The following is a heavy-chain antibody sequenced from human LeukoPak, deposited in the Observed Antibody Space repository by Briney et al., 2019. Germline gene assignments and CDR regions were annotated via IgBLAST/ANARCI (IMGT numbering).Heavy chain of an antibody. CDR1: GASIISSDYY. Sequence: SETLPLTCTVSGASIISSDYYWGWIRQPPGQGLEWIGNVYHSGTTYYNPSLKSRVTISVDTANNQFSLILNSVTAADTAVYYCATVVVNWNYLNFWGRGVLVTVSS. V-gene: IGHV4-39*07. D-gene: IGHD1-7*01. CDR3: ATVVVNWNYLNF. CDR2: VYHSGTT. J-gene: IGHJ4*02.